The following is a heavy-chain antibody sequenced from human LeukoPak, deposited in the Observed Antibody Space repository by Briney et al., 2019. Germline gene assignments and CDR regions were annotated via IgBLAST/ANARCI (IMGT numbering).Heavy chain of an antibody. V-gene: IGHV4-38-2*02. Sequence: SETLSLTCTVSGYSISSGYYWGWIRQPPGKGLEWIGSIYHSGSTNYNPSLKSRVTISVDTSKNQFSLKVSSVTAADTAVYYCARHDSSGPYNAFDVWGQGTMVTVSS. D-gene: IGHD3-22*01. CDR2: IYHSGST. CDR3: ARHDSSGPYNAFDV. CDR1: GYSISSGYY. J-gene: IGHJ3*01.